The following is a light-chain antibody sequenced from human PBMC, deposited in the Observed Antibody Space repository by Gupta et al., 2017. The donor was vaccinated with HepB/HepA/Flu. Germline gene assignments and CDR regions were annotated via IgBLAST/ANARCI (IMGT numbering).Light chain of an antibody. CDR2: GAS. J-gene: IGKJ4*01. CDR1: QSVSSN. CDR3: QQYNNWPPIT. V-gene: IGKV3-15*01. Sequence: EIVMPQSPAPLSVSPGERATLSCRASQSVSSNLAWYQQKPGQAPRLLIHGASTRATGIPARFSGSGSGTEFTLTISSLQSEDFAVYYCQQYNNWPPITFGGGTKVEIK.